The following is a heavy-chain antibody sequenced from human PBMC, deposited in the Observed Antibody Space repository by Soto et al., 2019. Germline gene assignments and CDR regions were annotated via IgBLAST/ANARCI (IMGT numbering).Heavy chain of an antibody. V-gene: IGHV1-69*08. CDR3: SRRCVDSLSVDFDR. J-gene: IGHJ4*02. D-gene: IGHD5-12*01. Sequence: QVQLVQSGAEVKKPGSSVTVSCTVSGDTFSTSTINWVRQAPRQGLEWVGRIISVLGPPNYSQTFRGRVTITADSSTNAVYIELSSPTSEDTAVYFCSRRCVDSLSVDFDRWGQGTLVTVSS. CDR1: GDTFSTST. CDR2: IISVLGPP.